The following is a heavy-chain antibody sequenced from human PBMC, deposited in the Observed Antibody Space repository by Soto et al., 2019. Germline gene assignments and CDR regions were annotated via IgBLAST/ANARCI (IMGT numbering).Heavy chain of an antibody. V-gene: IGHV3-23*01. J-gene: IGHJ4*02. CDR1: GFTFSSYA. CDR2: ISGSGGNT. Sequence: GGSLRLSCAASGFTFSSYAMSWVRQAPGKGLEWVSAISGSGGNTYYADSVKGRFTISRDNSKNTLYLQMNSLRAEDTAVYYCAKDQNYYDTSGYCLHWGQGTLVTVSS. D-gene: IGHD3-22*01. CDR3: AKDQNYYDTSGYCLH.